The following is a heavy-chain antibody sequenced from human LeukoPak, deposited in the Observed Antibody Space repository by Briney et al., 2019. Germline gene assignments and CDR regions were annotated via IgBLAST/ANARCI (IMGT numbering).Heavy chain of an antibody. J-gene: IGHJ4*02. CDR1: GGARNSGNYY. V-gene: IGHV4-61*01. CDR2: IYYSGST. D-gene: IGHD5-24*01. Sequence: SETLSLTCTVSGGARNSGNYYWGWIRQPPGKGLEWIGYIYYSGSTNYNPSLKSRVTISVDTSKNQFSLKLSSVTAADTAVYYCAREDDGYNDYWGQGTLVTVSS. CDR3: AREDDGYNDY.